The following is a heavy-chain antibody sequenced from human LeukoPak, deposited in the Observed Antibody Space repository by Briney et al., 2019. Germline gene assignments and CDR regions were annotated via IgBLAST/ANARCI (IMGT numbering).Heavy chain of an antibody. D-gene: IGHD6-19*01. V-gene: IGHV1-69*05. CDR1: GGTFSSYA. CDR2: IIPIFGTA. CDR3: ARENGGWYYFDY. Sequence: ASVKVSCKASGGTFSSYAISRVRQAPGQGLEWMGGIIPIFGTANYAQKFQGRVTITTDESTSTAYMELSSLRSEDTAVYYCARENGGWYYFDYWGQGTLVTVSS. J-gene: IGHJ4*02.